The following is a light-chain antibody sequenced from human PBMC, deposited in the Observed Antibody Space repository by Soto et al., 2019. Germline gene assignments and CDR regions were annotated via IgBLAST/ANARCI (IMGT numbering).Light chain of an antibody. CDR2: NNN. V-gene: IGLV1-44*01. J-gene: IGLJ1*01. CDR3: AAWDDSLNGYV. CDR1: SSNIGTNA. Sequence: QSVLTQPPSASGTPGQRVTISCSGGSSNIGTNAVNWYQQLPGTAPKLLIYNNNRRPPGVPDRFSGSKSGTSASLAISGLQSEDEADYYCAAWDDSLNGYVFGTGTKVTVL.